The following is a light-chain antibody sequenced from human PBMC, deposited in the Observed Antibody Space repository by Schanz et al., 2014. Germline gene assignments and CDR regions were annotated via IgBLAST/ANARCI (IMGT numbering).Light chain of an antibody. J-gene: IGLJ3*02. CDR2: EAT. CDR3: YSYAGGPSWV. Sequence: QSALTQPASVSGSPGQSVTISCTGISSDVGSYKLVSWYQQHPGKAPKLMIYEATKRPSGVSDRFSGSKSGKTASLTISGLQTEDEADYYCYSYAGGPSWVFGGGTKLTVL. V-gene: IGLV2-23*01. CDR1: SSDVGSYKL.